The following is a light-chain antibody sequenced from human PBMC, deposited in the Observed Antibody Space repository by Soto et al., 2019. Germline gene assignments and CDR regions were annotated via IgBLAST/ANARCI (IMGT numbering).Light chain of an antibody. CDR1: QSISSH. J-gene: IGKJ1*01. Sequence: DIQMTQSPSSLSASVGDRVTITCRASQSISSHLNWFQQKPGKASKLLIYGASNLQSGVPSRFSGSGSGTEFTLTISSLQPDDFATYFCQQYNTYSTWTFGQGTKVDIK. V-gene: IGKV1-39*01. CDR2: GAS. CDR3: QQYNTYSTWT.